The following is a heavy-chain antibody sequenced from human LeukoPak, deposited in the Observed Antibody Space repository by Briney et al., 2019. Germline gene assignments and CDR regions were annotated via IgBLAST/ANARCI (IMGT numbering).Heavy chain of an antibody. CDR3: ARGGTTGTPTFDY. J-gene: IGHJ4*02. V-gene: IGHV3-64*01. Sequence: GGSLRLSCAASGFTFSSYAMHWVRQAPGKGLEYVSAISSNGGSTYYANSVKGRFTISRDNSKNTLYLQMGSLRAEDMAVYYCARGGTTGTPTFDYWGQGTLVTVSS. CDR2: ISSNGGST. CDR1: GFTFSSYA. D-gene: IGHD1-1*01.